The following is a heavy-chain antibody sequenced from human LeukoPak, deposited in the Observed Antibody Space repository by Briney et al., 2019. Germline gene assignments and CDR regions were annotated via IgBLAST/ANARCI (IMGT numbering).Heavy chain of an antibody. V-gene: IGHV3-33*01. CDR1: GFTFSDYG. CDR2: IWSDGSNK. D-gene: IGHD3-10*01. CDR3: VRASGSFDY. Sequence: GGSLRLSCAASGFTFSDYGIHWVRQAPGKGLEWVAVIWSDGSNKYYADSVKGRFTISRDSSKKTLYLQMNSLRVEDTAVYYCVRASGSFDYWGQGTLVTVSS. J-gene: IGHJ4*02.